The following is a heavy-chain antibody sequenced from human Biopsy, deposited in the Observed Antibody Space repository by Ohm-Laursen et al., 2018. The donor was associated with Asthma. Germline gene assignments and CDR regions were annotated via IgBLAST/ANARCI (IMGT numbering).Heavy chain of an antibody. CDR1: GGTFNTYV. CDR3: ARKAGSCISRTCYSLDF. V-gene: IGHV1-69*13. J-gene: IGHJ4*02. CDR2: INSVFGTT. Sequence: ASVKVSCKSLGGTFNTYVIGWARQAPGQGLEWMGGINSVFGTTTYPQKFQDRVTITADDSPSTVYMELSSLRSEDTVVYYCARKAGSCISRTCYSLDFWGQGTLVTVSS. D-gene: IGHD2-2*01.